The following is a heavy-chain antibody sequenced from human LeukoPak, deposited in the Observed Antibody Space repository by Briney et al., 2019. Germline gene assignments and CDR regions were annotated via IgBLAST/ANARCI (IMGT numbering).Heavy chain of an antibody. V-gene: IGHV3-9*01. CDR3: AKALAAAGTTFDY. D-gene: IGHD6-13*01. CDR2: ISWNSGSI. CDR1: GFTFDDYA. Sequence: GGSLRLSCAASGFTFDDYAMHWVRQAPGKGLEWVSGISWNSGSIGYADSVKGRFTISRDNAKNSLYLQMNSLRAEDTALYYCAKALAAAGTTFDYWGQGTLVTVSS. J-gene: IGHJ4*02.